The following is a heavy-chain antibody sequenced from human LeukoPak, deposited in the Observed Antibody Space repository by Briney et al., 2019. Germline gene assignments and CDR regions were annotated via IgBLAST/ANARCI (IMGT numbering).Heavy chain of an antibody. Sequence: GGSLSLSCAASGFTFSSFDMHWVRQPTGQGLEWVSTIGTASDTYYPGSVEGRFTLSRDNAKNSLYLQMNSLTAGDTAVYYCARGPPRGKYYYMDVWGKGTTVTISS. CDR1: GFTFSSFD. CDR2: IGTASDT. J-gene: IGHJ6*03. CDR3: ARGPPRGKYYYMDV. D-gene: IGHD1-1*01. V-gene: IGHV3-13*01.